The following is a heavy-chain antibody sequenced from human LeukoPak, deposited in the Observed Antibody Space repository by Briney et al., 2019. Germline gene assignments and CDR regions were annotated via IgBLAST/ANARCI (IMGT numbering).Heavy chain of an antibody. CDR2: IYASGST. CDR3: AREHRDYEGSGYYVDY. V-gene: IGHV4-4*07. CDR1: GGSISGYF. Sequence: SETLSLTCTISGGSISGYFWNWIRQPAGRGLEWIGRIYASGSTDYNSSLRGRVIMSVDTSKSQFSLKMTSVTAADSAVYYCAREHRDYEGSGYYVDYWGQGTLVTVSS. D-gene: IGHD3-22*01. J-gene: IGHJ4*02.